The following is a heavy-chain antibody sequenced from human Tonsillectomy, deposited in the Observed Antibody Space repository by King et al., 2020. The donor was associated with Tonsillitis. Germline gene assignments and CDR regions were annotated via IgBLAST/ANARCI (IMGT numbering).Heavy chain of an antibody. J-gene: IGHJ2*01. D-gene: IGHD6-6*01. CDR1: GGSISSYY. V-gene: IGHV4-59*08. Sequence: QLQESGPGLVKPSETLVLTCTVSGGSISSYYWSWIRQPPGKGLEWIGFAHYSGSTNYNPSLKSRVTMSVDTSKSHFSLRLSSVTAADTAVYYCARPYSSSFWYFELWGRGTLVTVSS. CDR2: AHYSGST. CDR3: ARPYSSSFWYFEL.